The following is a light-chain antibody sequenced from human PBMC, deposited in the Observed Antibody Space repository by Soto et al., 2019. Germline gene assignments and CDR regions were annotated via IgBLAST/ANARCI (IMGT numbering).Light chain of an antibody. Sequence: DIQMTQSPSSVSASVGDRVTITCRASQGISSWLAWYQQKPGKVPKLLIHSASTLQSGVPSRFSGRGSGTDFSLTINSLQPEDFATYYCQQANSFPVTFGGGTKVEIK. CDR3: QQANSFPVT. V-gene: IGKV1-12*01. J-gene: IGKJ4*01. CDR2: SAS. CDR1: QGISSW.